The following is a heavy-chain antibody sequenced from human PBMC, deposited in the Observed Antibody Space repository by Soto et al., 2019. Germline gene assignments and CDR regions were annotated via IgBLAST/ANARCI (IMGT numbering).Heavy chain of an antibody. J-gene: IGHJ6*03. CDR3: ARALPGGTIYYLDV. CDR1: GGSSTSGGSF. Sequence: QVQLRESGPGLVKPSQTLSLTCTVSGGSSTSGGSFWSWVRQLPGKGLEWIGHIYYSGATYYNPSLKSRFAMSVDASENQLSLKVNSVTAADTAIYYCARALPGGTIYYLDVWGEGTTVTVSS. D-gene: IGHD1-26*01. CDR2: IYYSGAT. V-gene: IGHV4-31*03.